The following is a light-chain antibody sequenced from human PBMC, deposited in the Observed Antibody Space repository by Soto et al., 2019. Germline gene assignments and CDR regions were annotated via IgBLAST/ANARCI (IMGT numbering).Light chain of an antibody. CDR2: GTS. CDR3: QQYSDWPRT. V-gene: IGKV3-15*01. CDR1: QSVSDN. Sequence: EILMTQSPATLPVSPGERATLSCRASQSVSDNLAWYQHKPGQAPRLLIYGTSTRATGIPARFSGSGSGTHFILSISSPQSEDFAIYYCQQYSDWPRTFGQGTKVEIK. J-gene: IGKJ1*01.